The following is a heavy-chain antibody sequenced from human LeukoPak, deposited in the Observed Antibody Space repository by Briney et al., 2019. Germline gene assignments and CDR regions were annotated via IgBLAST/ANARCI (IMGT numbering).Heavy chain of an antibody. D-gene: IGHD5-18*01. CDR1: GGSISSYY. CDR2: IYYSGST. J-gene: IGHJ4*02. V-gene: IGHV4-59*01. CDR3: ARDPAGGYGYYFDY. Sequence: SETLSLTCTVSGGSISSYYWSWIRQPPGKGLEWIGYIYYSGSTNYNPSLKSRVTISVDTSKNQFSLKLSSVTAADTAVYYCARDPAGGYGYYFDYWGQGTLVTVSS.